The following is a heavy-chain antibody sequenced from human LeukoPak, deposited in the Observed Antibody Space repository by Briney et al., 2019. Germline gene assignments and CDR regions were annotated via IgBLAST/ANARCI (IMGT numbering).Heavy chain of an antibody. V-gene: IGHV3-74*01. Sequence: SGGSLRLSCAASGFTFSTYWMHWVRRAPGKGLVWVSRINPDGTTTSYADSVKGRFTISRDNAKDTVYLQMNSLRAEDTAVYYCARVSIGWYSFDYWGQGTLVTVSS. CDR2: INPDGTTT. CDR1: GFTFSTYW. J-gene: IGHJ4*02. CDR3: ARVSIGWYSFDY. D-gene: IGHD6-19*01.